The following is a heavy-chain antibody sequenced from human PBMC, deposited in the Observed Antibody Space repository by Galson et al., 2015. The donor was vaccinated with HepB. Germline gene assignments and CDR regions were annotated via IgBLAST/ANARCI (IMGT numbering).Heavy chain of an antibody. CDR2: IHIVTGHT. V-gene: IGHV1-3*04. J-gene: IGHJ4*02. CDR1: GYSFTDHP. Sequence: SVKVSCKASGYSFTDHPIHWVRQAPGQRLEWMGWIHIVTGHTEYSQKFQGGVAITRDTSASAVSMELSGLRFEDTAVYYCARDYSGYDQLYYFDLWGQGTLVTVSS. D-gene: IGHD5-12*01. CDR3: ARDYSGYDQLYYFDL.